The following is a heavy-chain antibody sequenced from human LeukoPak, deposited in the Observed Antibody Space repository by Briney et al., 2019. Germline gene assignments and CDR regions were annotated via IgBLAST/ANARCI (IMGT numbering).Heavy chain of an antibody. Sequence: PGGSLRLSCAASGFTFSDYYMSWIRQAPGKGLEWVSYISSSGSTIYYADSVKGRFTISRDNSKNTLYLQMNSLRAEDTAVYYCAKDRAYYYDSSGYYFDFDYWGQGTLVTVSS. D-gene: IGHD3-22*01. CDR3: AKDRAYYYDSSGYYFDFDY. V-gene: IGHV3-11*04. J-gene: IGHJ4*02. CDR2: ISSSGSTI. CDR1: GFTFSDYY.